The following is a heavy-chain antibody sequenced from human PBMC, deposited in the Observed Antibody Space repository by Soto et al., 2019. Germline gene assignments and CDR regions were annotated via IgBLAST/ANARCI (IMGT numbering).Heavy chain of an antibody. CDR2: IWYGGSNK. CDR1: GFTFSRYG. J-gene: IGHJ4*02. Sequence: PGGSLRLSCAASGFTFSRYGMHWVRQAPGKGLERVAVIWYGGSNKYYADSVKGRFTISRDNSKNTLYLQMNSLRADDTAVYYCARARRLAGPLVFDYWGQGTLVTVSS. D-gene: IGHD4-17*01. V-gene: IGHV3-33*01. CDR3: ARARRLAGPLVFDY.